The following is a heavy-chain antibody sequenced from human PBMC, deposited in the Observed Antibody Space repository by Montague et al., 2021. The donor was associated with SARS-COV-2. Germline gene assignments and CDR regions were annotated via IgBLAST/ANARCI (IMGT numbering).Heavy chain of an antibody. D-gene: IGHD3-3*01. V-gene: IGHV4-59*12. CDR3: ARWGEYYDSPYYYYAMDV. Sequence: SETLSLTCTVSGGSISPYYWSWIRQSPGKGLECIGYTSYSGSTDYNPSLKSRVTISIDTSKNQFSLKLSSVTAADTAVYYCARWGEYYDSPYYYYAMDVWGQGTTDTVSS. CDR2: TSYSGST. CDR1: GGSISPYY. J-gene: IGHJ6*02.